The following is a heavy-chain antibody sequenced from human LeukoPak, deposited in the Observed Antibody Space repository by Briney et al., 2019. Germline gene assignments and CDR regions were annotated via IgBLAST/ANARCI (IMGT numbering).Heavy chain of an antibody. D-gene: IGHD3-22*01. CDR1: GFTFSSYA. V-gene: IGHV3-23*01. CDR3: AKRPRDSSGYYLGAFDG. CDR2: ISGSGGSI. Sequence: PGASLRLSCAASGFTFSSYAMSWVRQAPGKGLEWVSSISGSGGSIYYADSVKGRFTVSRDNSKNTLYLQMSSLRADDTAVYFCAKRPRDSSGYYLGAFDGWGQGTTVTVSS. J-gene: IGHJ3*01.